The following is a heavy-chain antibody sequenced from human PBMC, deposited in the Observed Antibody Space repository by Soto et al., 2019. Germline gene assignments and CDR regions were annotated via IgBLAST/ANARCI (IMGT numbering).Heavy chain of an antibody. Sequence: PXESLKVSWKCFGNTFTNYWIGLVLQMPGKGPEWMGIIYPGDSDTKYNPSFQGQVTISADKSITTTYLQWSSLKASDTAIYYCAASIFYYGMDVWGQGTTVTVSS. J-gene: IGHJ6*02. CDR1: GNTFTNYW. CDR2: IYPGDSDT. CDR3: AASIFYYGMDV. V-gene: IGHV5-51*01.